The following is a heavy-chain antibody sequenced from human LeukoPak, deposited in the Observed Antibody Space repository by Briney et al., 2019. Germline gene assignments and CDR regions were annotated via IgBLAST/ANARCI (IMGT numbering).Heavy chain of an antibody. CDR3: ARVREYYYDRSGDDLYYMDV. CDR1: AYSISSGYC. V-gene: IGHV4-38-2*02. J-gene: IGHJ6*03. CDR2: IYHSGST. Sequence: SETLSRNGTVSAYSISSGYCGGWVRQPPGKGLGWIGSIYHSGSTYYNPSLKSRVTISVDTSKNQFSLKLSSVTAADTAVYYCARVREYYYDRSGDDLYYMDVWGKGTTVTVSS. D-gene: IGHD3-22*01.